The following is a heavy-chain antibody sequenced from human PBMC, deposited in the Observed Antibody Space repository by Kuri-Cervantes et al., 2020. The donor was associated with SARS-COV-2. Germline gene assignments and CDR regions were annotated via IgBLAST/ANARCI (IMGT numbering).Heavy chain of an antibody. CDR1: GGSFSGYY. J-gene: IGHJ4*02. V-gene: IGHV4-34*01. CDR2: INHSGST. CDR3: ARGDRTAAGIFDY. D-gene: IGHD6-13*01. Sequence: SQTLSLTCAVYGGSFSGYYWSWIRQPPGKGLEWIGEINHSGSTNYNPSLKSRVTISVDTSENQFSLKLNSVTAADTAVYYCARGDRTAAGIFDYWGQGTLVTVSS.